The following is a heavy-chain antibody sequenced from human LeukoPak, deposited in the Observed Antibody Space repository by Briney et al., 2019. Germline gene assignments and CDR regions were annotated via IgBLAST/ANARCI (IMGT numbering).Heavy chain of an antibody. D-gene: IGHD3-9*01. CDR2: ITSSSSTI. Sequence: PGGSLRLSCAASGFTFSTYNMNWVRQAPGKGLEWVSDITSSSSTIYYAASVKGRFTISRDNAKNSLYLQMNSLRAEDTAVYYCARILIRAGFGAFDLWGQGTLVTVSS. CDR1: GFTFSTYN. V-gene: IGHV3-48*01. J-gene: IGHJ3*01. CDR3: ARILIRAGFGAFDL.